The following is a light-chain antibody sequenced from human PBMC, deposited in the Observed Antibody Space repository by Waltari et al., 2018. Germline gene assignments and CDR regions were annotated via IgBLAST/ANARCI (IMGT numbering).Light chain of an antibody. CDR1: SSDIGGYNY. CDR2: DVN. CDR3: SSYTTSNIII. V-gene: IGLV2-14*03. J-gene: IGLJ2*01. Sequence: QSALTQPASVSGSPGESLTISCTGTSSDIGGYNYVSWYQQHSGKAPELMIYDVNYRPSGVSNRFSGSKSGNTASLTISGLQAEDEADYYCSSYTTSNIIIFGGGTKLSVL.